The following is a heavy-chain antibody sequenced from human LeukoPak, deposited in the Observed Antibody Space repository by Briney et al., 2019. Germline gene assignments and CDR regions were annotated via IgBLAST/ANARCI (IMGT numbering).Heavy chain of an antibody. D-gene: IGHD3-22*01. CDR1: GYSISSGYY. V-gene: IGHV4-38-2*02. J-gene: IGHJ4*02. CDR2: IYHTGST. CDR3: ARVPSTNYYDSSGYWGYFDY. Sequence: LETLSLTCTVSGYSISSGYYWGWIRQPPGMGLEWIGSIYHTGSTYYNPSLKSRVTISVDTSKNQFSLKLSSVTAADTAVYYCARVPSTNYYDSSGYWGYFDYWGQGTLVTVSS.